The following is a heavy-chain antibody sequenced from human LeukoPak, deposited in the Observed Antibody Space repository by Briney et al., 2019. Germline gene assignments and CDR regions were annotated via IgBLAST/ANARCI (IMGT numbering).Heavy chain of an antibody. D-gene: IGHD1-26*01. CDR2: INHSGST. V-gene: IGHV4-34*01. J-gene: IGHJ4*02. Sequence: SETLSLTCAVYGGSFSGYYWSWIRQPPGKGLEWIGEINHSGSTNYNPSLKSRVTISVDTSKNQFSLKLISVTAAYTAVYYCGGGATTPFDYWGQGTLVTVSS. CDR3: GGGATTPFDY. CDR1: GGSFSGYY.